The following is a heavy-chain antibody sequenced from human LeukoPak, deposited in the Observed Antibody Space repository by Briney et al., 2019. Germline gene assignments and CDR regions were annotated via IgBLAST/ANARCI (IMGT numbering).Heavy chain of an antibody. Sequence: GGSLRLSCAASGFXFSTYSMNWVRQAPGKGLEWISYISSSSSSIYYADSVRGRFTISRDNANNSLYLQMNSLTDDDTAVYYCARGKDYWGQGTLVTVSS. CDR1: GFXFSTYS. CDR2: ISSSSSSI. J-gene: IGHJ4*02. CDR3: ARGKDY. V-gene: IGHV3-48*02.